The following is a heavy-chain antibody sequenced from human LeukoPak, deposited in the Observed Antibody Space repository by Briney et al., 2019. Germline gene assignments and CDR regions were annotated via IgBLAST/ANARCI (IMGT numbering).Heavy chain of an antibody. CDR2: IIPTFGTA. CDR1: GGTFSSYA. D-gene: IGHD3-3*01. Sequence: GASVKVSCKASGGTFSSYAISWVRQAPGQGLEWMGGIIPTFGTANYAQKFQGRVTITADESTSTAYMELSSLRSEDTAVYYCARIRDFWSGFYYFDYWGQGTLVTVSS. CDR3: ARIRDFWSGFYYFDY. J-gene: IGHJ4*02. V-gene: IGHV1-69*13.